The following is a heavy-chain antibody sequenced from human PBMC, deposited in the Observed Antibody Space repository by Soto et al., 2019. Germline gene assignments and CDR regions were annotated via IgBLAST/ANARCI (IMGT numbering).Heavy chain of an antibody. CDR2: INPNSGGT. D-gene: IGHD5-12*01. CDR1: GYTFTGYY. Sequence: ASVKVSCKASGYTFTGYYMHWVRQAPGQGLEWMGWINPNSGGTNYAQKFQGWVTMTRDTSISTAYMELSRLRSDDTAVYYCAGGQSRDGYNLPDYWGQGTLVTVSS. J-gene: IGHJ4*02. CDR3: AGGQSRDGYNLPDY. V-gene: IGHV1-2*04.